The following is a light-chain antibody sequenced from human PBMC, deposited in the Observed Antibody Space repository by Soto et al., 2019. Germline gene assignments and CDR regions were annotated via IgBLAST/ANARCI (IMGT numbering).Light chain of an antibody. V-gene: IGKV3-20*01. J-gene: IGKJ1*01. CDR1: QSVTSNY. Sequence: TQSPSSLSSSPGERATLSCRPSQSVTSNYLAWYQQKPGQAPRXXLFGASIRATGLPDRFSGGGAGTEFTRTISRLEPEDFEVDYCQQYGSSPGTFGQGTKVDIK. CDR2: GAS. CDR3: QQYGSSPGT.